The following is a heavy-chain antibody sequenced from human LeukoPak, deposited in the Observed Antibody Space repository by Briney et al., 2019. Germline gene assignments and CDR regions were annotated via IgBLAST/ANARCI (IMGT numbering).Heavy chain of an antibody. V-gene: IGHV1-2*02. CDR3: ARERGRAVTNLHYYFDY. CDR1: GYTFTGYY. J-gene: IGHJ4*02. Sequence: ASVKVSCKASGYTFTGYYMHWVRQAPGQGLEWMGWINPNSGGTNYAQKSQGRVTMTRDTSISTAYMELSRLRSDDTAVYYCARERGRAVTNLHYYFDYWGQGTLVTVSS. D-gene: IGHD4-17*01. CDR2: INPNSGGT.